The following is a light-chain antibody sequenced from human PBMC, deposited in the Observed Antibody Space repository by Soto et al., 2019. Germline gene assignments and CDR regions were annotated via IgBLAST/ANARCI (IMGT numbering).Light chain of an antibody. CDR1: QNIYKW. CDR2: DAS. J-gene: IGKJ2*01. V-gene: IGKV1-5*01. CDR3: QQYNGYSRT. Sequence: DIQMTQSPSTLSAFVGERVTITCRASQNIYKWVAWYQQRPGKAPNLLIYDASRLQIGVPSRFSGSGSGTEFTLTISSLQPDDFATYYCQQYNGYSRTFGQGTKVDIK.